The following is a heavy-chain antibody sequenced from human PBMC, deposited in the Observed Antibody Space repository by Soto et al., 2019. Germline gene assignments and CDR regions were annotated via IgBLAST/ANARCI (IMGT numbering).Heavy chain of an antibody. J-gene: IGHJ4*02. CDR1: VFTFIRYA. CDR3: ARDRSKTGVRGPGY. D-gene: IGHD3-10*01. CDR2: IWYDGSNK. Sequence: PGWSLRLSCVSSVFTFIRYAMYWVRQAPGKGLEWVAVIWYDGSNKFYADSVKGRFTISRDNSKNTLYLQMSSLRAEDTSVYYCARDRSKTGVRGPGYWGQGTQVTVSS. V-gene: IGHV3-33*07.